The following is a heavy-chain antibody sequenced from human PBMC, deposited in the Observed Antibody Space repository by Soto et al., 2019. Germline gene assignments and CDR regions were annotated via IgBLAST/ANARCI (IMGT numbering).Heavy chain of an antibody. Sequence: GGSLRLSCSASGFTFNSYAMSWVRQAPGKGLEWVSSISGGGSSTYYADSVKGRFTISRDNSKNTLHLQMNSLRAEDTAVYYCAKIITEAGTDYWGQGTLVTVSS. V-gene: IGHV3-23*01. D-gene: IGHD6-13*01. CDR1: GFTFNSYA. J-gene: IGHJ4*02. CDR3: AKIITEAGTDY. CDR2: ISGGGSST.